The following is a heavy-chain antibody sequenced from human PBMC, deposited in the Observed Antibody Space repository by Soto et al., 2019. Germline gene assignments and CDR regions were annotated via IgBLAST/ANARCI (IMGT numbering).Heavy chain of an antibody. CDR2: ISSDATKK. Sequence: QVQLVESGGGVVQPGRSLRLSCAASGFTFRTYGMHWVRQAPGEGLEWVADISSDATKKHYADSVKGRFTISRDNSKNTLYLQMISLRTEDTAVYYCAKEAPGGWHFFDTWGQCNLVTVSS. CDR3: AKEAPGGWHFFDT. J-gene: IGHJ4*02. V-gene: IGHV3-30*18. D-gene: IGHD6-19*01. CDR1: GFTFRTYG.